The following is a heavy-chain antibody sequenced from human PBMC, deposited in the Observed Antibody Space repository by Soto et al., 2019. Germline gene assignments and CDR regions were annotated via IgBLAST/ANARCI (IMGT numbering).Heavy chain of an antibody. V-gene: IGHV1-18*01. CDR2: TSTSNVHT. CDR3: ARNRSFALLEWSPSDAYGMGV. D-gene: IGHD3-3*01. CDR1: GYSFSTYG. J-gene: IGHJ6*02. Sequence: QVQLVQSAGEVKEPGAALKVACKASGYSFSTYGISWVRPAPGQRLEWMVWTSTSNVHTNYAQKFQVRVSMTTDTTTNTAYMVVRSPRSDDTALYFCARNRSFALLEWSPSDAYGMGVWGHGTSVTV.